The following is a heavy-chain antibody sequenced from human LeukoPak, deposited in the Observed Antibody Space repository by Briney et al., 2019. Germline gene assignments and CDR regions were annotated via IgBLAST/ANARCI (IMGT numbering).Heavy chain of an antibody. CDR1: GFTFSSYA. Sequence: GGSLRLSCAASGFTFSSYAMSWVRQAPGKGLEWVSGISGSGDNTYYADSVKGRFTISRDNSKNTLYVQVNSLGAGDTAAYYCAKGSYYDSSGSFYFDYWGQGTLVTVSS. J-gene: IGHJ4*02. CDR2: ISGSGDNT. CDR3: AKGSYYDSSGSFYFDY. D-gene: IGHD3-22*01. V-gene: IGHV3-23*01.